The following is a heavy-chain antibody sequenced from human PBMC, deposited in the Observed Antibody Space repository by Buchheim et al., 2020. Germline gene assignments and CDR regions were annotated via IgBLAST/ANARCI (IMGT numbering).Heavy chain of an antibody. Sequence: EVQLVESGGGLVQPGGSLRLSCAASGFTFSSYAMSWVRQAPGKGLEWVSAISGSGGSTYYADSVKGRFTISRDNSKNTLYRQMNSPRAEDTAVYYCAKGSELGYSYGFDYGMDVWGQGTT. CDR2: ISGSGGST. D-gene: IGHD5-18*01. J-gene: IGHJ6*02. CDR1: GFTFSSYA. CDR3: AKGSELGYSYGFDYGMDV. V-gene: IGHV3-23*04.